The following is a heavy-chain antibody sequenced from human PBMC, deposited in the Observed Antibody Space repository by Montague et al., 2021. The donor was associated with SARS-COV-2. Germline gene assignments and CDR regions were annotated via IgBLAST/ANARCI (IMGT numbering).Heavy chain of an antibody. CDR1: GTSFSGYY. Sequence: SETLSLTCAVHGTSFSGYYWNWIRQPPGKGLEWIGEVNHGGSTKYSPSLKSRLTISADTSKNQFSLKLTSVAAADTAVYYCARLRDGVVPSPILGVGPYYSYYCMDVWGRGTTVTVPS. D-gene: IGHD3-10*01. J-gene: IGHJ6*03. V-gene: IGHV4-34*01. CDR2: VNHGGST. CDR3: ARLRDGVVPSPILGVGPYYSYYCMDV.